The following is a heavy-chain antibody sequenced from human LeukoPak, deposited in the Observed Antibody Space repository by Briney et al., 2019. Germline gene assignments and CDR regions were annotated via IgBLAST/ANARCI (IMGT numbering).Heavy chain of an antibody. D-gene: IGHD4-17*01. Sequence: ASVTVSCTASGYTFTGYYIDWVRQAPGQGLEWMGWINSDSGGTNYAQKFQGRVTMTRDTSTSTAYMELSSLRSDATAFYYCARDTITVTTPYFDDWGQGTLVTVPS. V-gene: IGHV1-2*02. CDR2: INSDSGGT. CDR1: GYTFTGYY. J-gene: IGHJ4*02. CDR3: ARDTITVTTPYFDD.